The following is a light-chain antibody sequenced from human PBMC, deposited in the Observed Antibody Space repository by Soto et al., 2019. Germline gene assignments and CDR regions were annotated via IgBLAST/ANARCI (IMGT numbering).Light chain of an antibody. CDR2: GNN. CDR3: AAWDDSLNGHYV. Sequence: QSVLTQPPSASGTPGQRVTISCSGSSSNIGRNTVNWYQQFPGTAPKLLIYGNNHRPSGVPDRFSGSKSGTSASLAISGLQSEDEADYYCAAWDDSLNGHYVFGTGTKVTVL. V-gene: IGLV1-44*01. J-gene: IGLJ1*01. CDR1: SSNIGRNT.